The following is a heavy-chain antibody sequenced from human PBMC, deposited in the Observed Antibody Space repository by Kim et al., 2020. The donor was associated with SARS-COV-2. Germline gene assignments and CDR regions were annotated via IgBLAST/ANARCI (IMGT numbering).Heavy chain of an antibody. D-gene: IGHD1-26*01. CDR2: IYYIGST. J-gene: IGHJ4*02. Sequence: SETLSLTCTVSGGSISSYYWSWIRQPPGKGLEWIGYIYYIGSTNYNPSLKSRVTISVDTSKNQFSLKLSSVTAADTAVYYCARVGVGATLSYWGQGTLVTVSS. V-gene: IGHV4-59*13. CDR1: GGSISSYY. CDR3: ARVGVGATLSY.